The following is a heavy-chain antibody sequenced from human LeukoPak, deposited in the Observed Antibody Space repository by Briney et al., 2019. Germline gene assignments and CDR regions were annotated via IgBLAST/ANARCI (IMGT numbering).Heavy chain of an antibody. CDR1: GGSFSGYY. Sequence: PSETLSLTCAVYGGSFSGYYWSWIRQPPGKGLEWIGEINHSGSTNYNPSLKSRVTISVDTSTNQFSLKLSSVTAADTAVYYCARGTGYSSLVFGYWGQGTLVTVSS. J-gene: IGHJ4*02. CDR3: ARGTGYSSLVFGY. V-gene: IGHV4-34*01. D-gene: IGHD6-13*01. CDR2: INHSGST.